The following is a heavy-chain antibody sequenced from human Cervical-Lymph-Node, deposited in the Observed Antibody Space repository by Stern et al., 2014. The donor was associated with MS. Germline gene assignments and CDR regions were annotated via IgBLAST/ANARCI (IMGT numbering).Heavy chain of an antibody. V-gene: IGHV1-46*01. CDR3: ARYKGYSASWPLDN. CDR1: ENTFTTYY. J-gene: IGHJ4*02. Sequence: QVQLLQPGPEVKKPGASLKVSCKASENTFTTYYMHWVRQAPGQGLEWMGLINPSDGYTGYAQKFQGRVAMTRDTSTRTVYMELSSLRSDDTAVYYCARYKGYSASWPLDNWGQGTLVTVSS. CDR2: INPSDGYT. D-gene: IGHD6-13*01.